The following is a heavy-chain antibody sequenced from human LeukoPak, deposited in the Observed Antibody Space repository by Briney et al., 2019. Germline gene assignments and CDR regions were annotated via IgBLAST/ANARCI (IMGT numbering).Heavy chain of an antibody. V-gene: IGHV3-53*01. Sequence: GGSLRLSCAASGFTVSSSYMSWVRQAPGKGLEWVSVIHSGGNTYYADSVKGRFTISRDNSKNTLYLQMNSLRAEDTAVYYCAKRTGYCSGGSCYSDYWGQGTLVTVSS. CDR2: IHSGGNT. CDR3: AKRTGYCSGGSCYSDY. D-gene: IGHD2-15*01. CDR1: GFTVSSSY. J-gene: IGHJ4*02.